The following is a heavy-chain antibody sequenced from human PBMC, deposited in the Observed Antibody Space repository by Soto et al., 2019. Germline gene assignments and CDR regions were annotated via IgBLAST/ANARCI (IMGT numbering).Heavy chain of an antibody. J-gene: IGHJ5*02. Sequence: GGSLRLSCAASGFTFSSYFMSWVRQAPGKGLEWVANIKQDGSEKYYVDSVKGRFTISRDNAKNSLYLQMNSLRAEDTAVYYCARDNSGWINWFDPWGQGTLIIVSS. CDR2: IKQDGSEK. CDR1: GFTFSSYF. D-gene: IGHD6-19*01. CDR3: ARDNSGWINWFDP. V-gene: IGHV3-7*03.